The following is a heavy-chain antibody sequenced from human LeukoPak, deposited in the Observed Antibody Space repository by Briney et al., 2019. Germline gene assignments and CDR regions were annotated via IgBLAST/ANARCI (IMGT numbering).Heavy chain of an antibody. D-gene: IGHD3-16*01. CDR1: GGSFSGYY. CDR3: ARLGTAYAPVDY. Sequence: SETLSLTCAVYGGSFSGYYWSWIRQPPGKGLEWIGEINHSGSTNYNPSLKSRVTISVDTSKNQFSLKLSSVTAADTAVYYCARLGTAYAPVDYWGQGTLVTVSS. V-gene: IGHV4-34*01. J-gene: IGHJ4*02. CDR2: INHSGST.